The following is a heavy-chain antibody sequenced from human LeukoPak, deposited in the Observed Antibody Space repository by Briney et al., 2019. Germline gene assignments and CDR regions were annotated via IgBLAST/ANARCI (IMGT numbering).Heavy chain of an antibody. Sequence: GASVKVSCKASGSTFSRSAISWVRQAPRQGLQWMGGVIPILGTTNYAQRFQDRVSITTDDSTSTSYMEFRSLRSVDTAVYYCARDDGSATMGFDSWGQGTLVTVSS. D-gene: IGHD1-26*01. CDR1: GSTFSRSA. V-gene: IGHV1-69*05. CDR2: VIPILGTT. J-gene: IGHJ4*02. CDR3: ARDDGSATMGFDS.